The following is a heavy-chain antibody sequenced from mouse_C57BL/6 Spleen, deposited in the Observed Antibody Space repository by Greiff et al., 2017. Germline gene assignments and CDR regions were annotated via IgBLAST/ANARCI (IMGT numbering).Heavy chain of an antibody. CDR2: IYWDDDK. D-gene: IGHD3-2*02. V-gene: IGHV8-12*01. CDR3: ARRGAQATGHYFDY. J-gene: IGHJ2*01. CDR1: GFSLSTSGMG. Sequence: QVTLKVCGPGILQSSQTLSLTCSFSGFSLSTSGMGVSWIRQPSGKGLEWLAHIYWDDDKRYNPSLKSRLTISKDTSRNQVFLKITSVDTADTATYYCARRGAQATGHYFDYWGQGTTLTVSS.